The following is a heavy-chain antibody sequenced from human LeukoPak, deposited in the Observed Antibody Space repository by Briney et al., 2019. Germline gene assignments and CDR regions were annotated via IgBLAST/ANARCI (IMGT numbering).Heavy chain of an antibody. CDR3: AKDPRDYYGSSRYRLVRY. J-gene: IGHJ4*02. CDR2: ISNDGTEK. Sequence: GGCLCLSCAASRLNLSSICTEWVSPGPGKGRGWVTHISNDGTEKFYAAPGRGRFTISSDNTKNTLYVQMNSLRPEDTGVYYCAKDPRDYYGSSRYRLVRYWGQGTLVTVSS. D-gene: IGHD3-22*01. V-gene: IGHV3-30*18. CDR1: RLNLSSIC.